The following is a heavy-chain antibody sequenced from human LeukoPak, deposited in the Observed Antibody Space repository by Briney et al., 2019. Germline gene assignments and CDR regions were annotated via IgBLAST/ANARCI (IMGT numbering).Heavy chain of an antibody. CDR3: ARSRGYSYGLGDY. CDR2: MNPNSGNT. D-gene: IGHD5-18*01. Sequence: ASVKVSCKASGYTFTSYDINWVRQATGQGLEWMGWMNPNSGNTGYAQKFQGRVTITRNTSISTAYMELSSLRSEDTAVYYCARSRGYSYGLGDYWGQGTLVTVSS. V-gene: IGHV1-8*03. CDR1: GYTFTSYD. J-gene: IGHJ4*02.